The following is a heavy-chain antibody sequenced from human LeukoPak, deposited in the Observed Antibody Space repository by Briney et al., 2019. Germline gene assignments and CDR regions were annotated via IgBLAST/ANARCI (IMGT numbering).Heavy chain of an antibody. D-gene: IGHD6-6*01. CDR1: GFTFSSYG. CDR3: AKDRGYSSSSGYYYMDV. J-gene: IGHJ6*03. V-gene: IGHV3-30*02. CDR2: IRYDGSNK. Sequence: PGGSLRLSCAASGFTFSSYGMHWVRQAPGKGLEWVAFIRYDGSNKYYADSVKGRSTISRDNSKNTLYLQMNSLRAEDTAVYYCAKDRGYSSSSGYYYMDVWGKGTTVTVSS.